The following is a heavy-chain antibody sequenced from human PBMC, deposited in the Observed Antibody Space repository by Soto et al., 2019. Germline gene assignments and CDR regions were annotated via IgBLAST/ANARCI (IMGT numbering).Heavy chain of an antibody. CDR2: ISYDGSNK. CDR1: GFTFSSYG. CDR3: AKRGRDGYNYPYYGMDV. Sequence: GGSLRLSCAASGFTFSSYGMHWVRQAPGKGLEWVAVISYDGSNKYYADSVKGRFTISRDNSKNALYLQMNSLRAEDTAVYYCAKRGRDGYNYPYYGMDVWGQGTTVTVSS. V-gene: IGHV3-30*18. J-gene: IGHJ6*02. D-gene: IGHD5-12*01.